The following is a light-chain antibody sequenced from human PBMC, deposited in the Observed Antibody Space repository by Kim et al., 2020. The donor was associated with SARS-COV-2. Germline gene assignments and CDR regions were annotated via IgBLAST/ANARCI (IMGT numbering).Light chain of an antibody. V-gene: IGKV3-20*01. J-gene: IGKJ5*01. CDR2: GAS. CDR1: QTISASF. Sequence: EIGLTQSPGTLSLSPGQRAALSCRASQTISASFLAWYQHKPGQAPRLLIYGASSRPSGIPDRFSGSGSGTDFTLTISRLEPEDFAVYYCQHYGYSSPVTFGQGTLLEIK. CDR3: QHYGYSSPVT.